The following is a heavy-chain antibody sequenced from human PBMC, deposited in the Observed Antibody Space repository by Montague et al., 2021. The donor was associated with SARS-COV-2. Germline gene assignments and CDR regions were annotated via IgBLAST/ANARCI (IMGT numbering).Heavy chain of an antibody. Sequence: SETLSLTCTVSGASISSRSYYWGWIRQPPGKGLEWIGFKYYSGSTYYNPTLKSRVTISVDTSKNPFSLKLSSVTAADTAVYYCASPTYYYDSSGSDAFDIWGRGTMVTVSS. V-gene: IGHV4-39*01. CDR3: ASPTYYYDSSGSDAFDI. J-gene: IGHJ3*02. CDR2: KYYSGST. CDR1: GASISSRSYY. D-gene: IGHD3-22*01.